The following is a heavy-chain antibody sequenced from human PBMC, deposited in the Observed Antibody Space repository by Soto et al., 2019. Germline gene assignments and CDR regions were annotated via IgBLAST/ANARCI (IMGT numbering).Heavy chain of an antibody. CDR2: FYPGDSDT. Sequence: PGASLKISCNGSGYYFPSYWIGWVRQMPGKGLEWMGIFYPGDSDTRYSPSFQGQVTISADRSISTAYLQWSSLKPSDTARYYCARQGNGAEGFDYWGQGTLVTVSS. CDR1: GYYFPSYW. J-gene: IGHJ4*02. CDR3: ARQGNGAEGFDY. V-gene: IGHV5-51*01. D-gene: IGHD4-17*01.